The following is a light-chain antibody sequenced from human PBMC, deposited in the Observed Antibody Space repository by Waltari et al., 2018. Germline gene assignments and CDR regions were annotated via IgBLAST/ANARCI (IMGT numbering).Light chain of an antibody. CDR1: TGAVTTGHS. V-gene: IGLV7-46*01. CDR2: DTT. Sequence: QAVVTQEPSLTVSPGGTVPLTCGSSTGAVTTGHSPYWFQQKPGQAPKTLIYDTTDRHSWTPARFSGSLVGDKAALTLSGAQPEDEADYYCFLSYSGARVFGGGTKLTVL. CDR3: FLSYSGARV. J-gene: IGLJ3*02.